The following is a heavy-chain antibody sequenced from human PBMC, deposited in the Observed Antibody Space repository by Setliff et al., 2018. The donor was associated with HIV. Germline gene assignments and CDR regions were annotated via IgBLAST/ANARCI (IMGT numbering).Heavy chain of an antibody. CDR3: AREDFWSGDQDYYYMDV. CDR1: GGSISSGDYY. V-gene: IGHV4-31*03. Sequence: PSETLSLTCTVSGGSISSGDYYWTWIRQHPGKGLEWIGYIYYSGSTYYNPSLKSRVTISVDTSKNQFSLKLSSVTAADTAVYYCAREDFWSGDQDYYYMDVWGQGTTVTVSS. J-gene: IGHJ6*03. CDR2: IYYSGST. D-gene: IGHD3-3*01.